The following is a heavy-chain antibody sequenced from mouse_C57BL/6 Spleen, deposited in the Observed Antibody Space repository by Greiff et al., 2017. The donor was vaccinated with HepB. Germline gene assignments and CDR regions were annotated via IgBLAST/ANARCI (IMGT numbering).Heavy chain of an antibody. CDR1: GYAFSSSW. CDR3: ARSRTVKYYFDY. J-gene: IGHJ2*01. CDR2: IYPGDGDT. V-gene: IGHV1-82*01. Sequence: VQLQQSGPELVKPGASVKISCKASGYAFSSSWMNWVKQRPGKGLEWIGRIYPGDGDTNYNGKFKGKATLTADKSSSTAYMQLSSLTSEDSAVYFCARSRTVKYYFDYWGQGTTLTVSS.